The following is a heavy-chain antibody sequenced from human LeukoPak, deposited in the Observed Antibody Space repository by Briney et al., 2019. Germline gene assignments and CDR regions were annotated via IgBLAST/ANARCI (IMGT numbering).Heavy chain of an antibody. CDR1: GYTFTSYD. CDR2: FDPEDGET. J-gene: IGHJ4*02. CDR3: ATVSGSYYGLSN. D-gene: IGHD1-26*01. V-gene: IGHV1-24*01. Sequence: GASVKVSCKASGYTFTSYDINWVRQATGQGLEWMGGFDPEDGETIYAQKFQGRVTMTEDTSTDTAYMELSSLRSEDTAVYYCATVSGSYYGLSNWGQGTLVTVSS.